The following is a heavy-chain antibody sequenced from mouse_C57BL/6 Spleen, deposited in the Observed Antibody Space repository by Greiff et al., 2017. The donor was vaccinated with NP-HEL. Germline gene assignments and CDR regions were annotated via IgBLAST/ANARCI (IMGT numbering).Heavy chain of an antibody. V-gene: IGHV14-2*01. CDR3: ARSSLVPLDY. Sequence: VQLKESGAELVKPGASVKLSCTASGFNIKDYYMHWVKQRTEQGLEWIGRIDPEDGATKYAPKFQGKATITTDTSTNTAYLQLSSLKSEDTAVYYCARSSLVPLDYWGQGTTLTVSS. J-gene: IGHJ2*01. CDR2: IDPEDGAT. D-gene: IGHD2-10*02. CDR1: GFNIKDYY.